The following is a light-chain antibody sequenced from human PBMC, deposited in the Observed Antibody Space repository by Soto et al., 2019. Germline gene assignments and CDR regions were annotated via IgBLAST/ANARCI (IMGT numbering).Light chain of an antibody. CDR3: AAWDASLDGYV. CDR2: SYD. CDR1: SSNLGDNT. Sequence: QSVLTQPPSASGTPGQRVTISCSTSSSNLGDNTVNWYQHVPGTAPNLLIYSYDQRPSGVPDRFSCSKSGTSASLASSGLQSEDGADYYCAAWDASLDGYVFGTGTKLTVL. J-gene: IGLJ1*01. V-gene: IGLV1-44*01.